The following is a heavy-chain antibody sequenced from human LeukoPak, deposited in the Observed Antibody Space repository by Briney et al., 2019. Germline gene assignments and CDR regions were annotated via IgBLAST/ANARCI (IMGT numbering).Heavy chain of an antibody. V-gene: IGHV5-51*01. J-gene: IGHJ3*02. Sequence: GGXLKISWKGSGYRFTSYWIGGGRQMPGKGLEGMGIIYTGDSDTRYSPSCQGQDTISAEKSISTAYLQWSSLKASDTAMYYCARGHAFDIWGQGTMVTVSS. CDR2: IYTGDSDT. CDR1: GYRFTSYW. D-gene: IGHD3-10*01. CDR3: ARGHAFDI.